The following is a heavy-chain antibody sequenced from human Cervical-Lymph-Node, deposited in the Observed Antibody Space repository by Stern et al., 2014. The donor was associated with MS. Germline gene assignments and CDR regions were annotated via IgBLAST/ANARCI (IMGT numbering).Heavy chain of an antibody. D-gene: IGHD7-27*01. J-gene: IGHJ4*02. Sequence: QVQLQESGPGLVKPSKTLSLTCAVSGGSISSSSYYWAWIRQPPGKGLEWIANVYYSGGTDYNPSLKSRVTISVDTSKNHFSLRLSSVTAADTAVYYCARLRNWEYDNWGQGTLVTVSS. CDR2: VYYSGGT. CDR3: ARLRNWEYDN. CDR1: GGSISSSSYY. V-gene: IGHV4-39*02.